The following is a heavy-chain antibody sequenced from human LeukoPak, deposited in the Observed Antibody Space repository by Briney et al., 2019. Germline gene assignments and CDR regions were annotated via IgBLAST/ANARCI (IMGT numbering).Heavy chain of an antibody. Sequence: SQTLSLTCTVSGGSINSNSYYWGRLRQPPGKGLEWIVSVDYAGTSYSNPSLKTRVAVSVDTSREQFSLGLSFVTAVDTALYYCVRHISTNTGYFDSCGQGTLVSVSS. CDR2: VDYAGTS. J-gene: IGHJ4*02. CDR3: VRHISTNTGYFDS. V-gene: IGHV4-39*01. D-gene: IGHD5-24*01. CDR1: GGSINSNSYY.